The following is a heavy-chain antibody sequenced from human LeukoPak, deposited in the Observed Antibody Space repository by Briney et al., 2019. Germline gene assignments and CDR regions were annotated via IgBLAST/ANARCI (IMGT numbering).Heavy chain of an antibody. Sequence: GGSLRLSCAASGFTFSSYGMHWVRQAPGKGLEWVAFIRYDGSNKYYADSVKGRFTISRDNSKNTLYLQMNSLRAEDTAVYYCARGYSSGWYLRPLYGMDVWGQGTTVTVSS. V-gene: IGHV3-30*02. CDR3: ARGYSSGWYLRPLYGMDV. CDR2: IRYDGSNK. D-gene: IGHD6-19*01. CDR1: GFTFSSYG. J-gene: IGHJ6*02.